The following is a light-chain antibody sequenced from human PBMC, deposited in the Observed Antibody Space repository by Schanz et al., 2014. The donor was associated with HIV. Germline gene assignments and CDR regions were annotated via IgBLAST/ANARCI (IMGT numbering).Light chain of an antibody. CDR2: NTY. Sequence: QSVLTQRPSASGTPGQRVTISCSGSSSSIKTNTVNWFQQLPGTAPKLLIYNTYHRPSGVPDRFSGSESGTSASLAISGLQSEDEADYYCATWVDSLNGWVFGGGTKLTVL. CDR3: ATWVDSLNGWV. J-gene: IGLJ3*02. V-gene: IGLV1-44*01. CDR1: SSSIKTNT.